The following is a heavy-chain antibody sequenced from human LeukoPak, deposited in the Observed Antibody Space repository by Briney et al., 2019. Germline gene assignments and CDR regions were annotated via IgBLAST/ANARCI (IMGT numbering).Heavy chain of an antibody. CDR2: IGTGLDT. CDR1: GFTFRNHA. V-gene: IGHV3-23*01. CDR3: AKYGLVGATRWFDP. J-gene: IGHJ5*02. D-gene: IGHD1-26*01. Sequence: GGSTRLSCVASGFTFRNHAMSWVRQAPGKGLEWVSTIGTGLDTHYADSVKGRFTISRDNSKNTLFLQMNSLRAEDTAVYYCAKYGLVGATRWFDPWGQGTLVTVSS.